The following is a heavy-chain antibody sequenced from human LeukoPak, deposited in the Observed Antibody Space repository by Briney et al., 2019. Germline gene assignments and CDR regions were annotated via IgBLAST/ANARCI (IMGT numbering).Heavy chain of an antibody. CDR1: GFTFSSYG. CDR3: AKIEAWETVTTDAFDI. Sequence: GRSLRLSCAASGFTFSSYGMHWVRQAPGKGLEWVAVISYDGSNKYYADSVKGRFTISRDNSKNTLYLQMNSLRAEDTAVYYCAKIEAWETVTTDAFDIWGQGTMVTVSP. J-gene: IGHJ3*02. V-gene: IGHV3-30*18. CDR2: ISYDGSNK. D-gene: IGHD4-17*01.